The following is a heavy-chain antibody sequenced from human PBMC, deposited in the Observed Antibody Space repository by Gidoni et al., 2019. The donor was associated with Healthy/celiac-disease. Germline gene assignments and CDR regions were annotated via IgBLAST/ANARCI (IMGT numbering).Heavy chain of an antibody. CDR3: ARGKGYGDYVTYFDY. V-gene: IGHV1-8*01. CDR1: GYTFTRYD. D-gene: IGHD4-17*01. CDR2: MNPNSGNT. Sequence: QVPLVPSGAAVKQPGDSVKVSCKAAGYTFTRYDINWVRQATGHGLEWMGWMNPNSGNTGCAQKFQGRVTMTRNTSRSTAYMELSSLRSEDTAVYCCARGKGYGDYVTYFDYWGQGTLVTVSS. J-gene: IGHJ4*02.